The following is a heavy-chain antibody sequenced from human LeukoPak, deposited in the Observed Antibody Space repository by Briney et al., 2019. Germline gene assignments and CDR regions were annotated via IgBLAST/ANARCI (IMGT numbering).Heavy chain of an antibody. V-gene: IGHV4-38-2*01. Sequence: SETLSLTCAVSGYSISSGYYWGWIRQPPGKGLERIGSIYHSESTYYNPSLKSRVTISIDTSKNQFSLKLSSVTAADTAVYYCARVFYGDYVVDYWGQGTLVTVSS. CDR2: IYHSEST. CDR1: GYSISSGYY. J-gene: IGHJ4*02. D-gene: IGHD4-17*01. CDR3: ARVFYGDYVVDY.